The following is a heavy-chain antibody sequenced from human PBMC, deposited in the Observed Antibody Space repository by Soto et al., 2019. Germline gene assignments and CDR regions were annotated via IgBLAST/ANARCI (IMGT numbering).Heavy chain of an antibody. Sequence: GGSLRLSCAASGFTFSSYAMHWVRQAPGKGLEWVAVISYDGSNKYYADSVKGRFTISRDNSKNTLYLQMSSLRAEDTAVYYCARNVLRGYCSSSSCPFDPWGQGTLVTVSS. D-gene: IGHD2-2*01. CDR1: GFTFSSYA. V-gene: IGHV3-30-3*01. CDR2: ISYDGSNK. J-gene: IGHJ5*02. CDR3: ARNVLRGYCSSSSCPFDP.